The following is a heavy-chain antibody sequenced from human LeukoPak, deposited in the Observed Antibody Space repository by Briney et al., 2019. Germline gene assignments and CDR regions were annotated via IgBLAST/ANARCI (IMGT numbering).Heavy chain of an antibody. CDR1: GFTFGGYA. J-gene: IGHJ4*02. V-gene: IGHV3-23*01. CDR3: VKGIENFFYTSGWNELFDY. Sequence: PGGSLRLSCAASGFTFGGYAMSWVRQAPGKGLGWVSIISGSGTTTNYADSVKGRFTISRDNSKNTVFLQMTSLRAEDTAVYYCVKGIENFFYTSGWNELFDYWGQGTLVTVSS. D-gene: IGHD6-19*01. CDR2: ISGSGTTT.